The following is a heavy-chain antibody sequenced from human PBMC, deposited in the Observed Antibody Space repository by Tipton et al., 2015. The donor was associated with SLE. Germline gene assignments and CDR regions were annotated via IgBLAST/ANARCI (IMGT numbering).Heavy chain of an antibody. D-gene: IGHD1-14*01. CDR2: IYYSGST. V-gene: IGHV4-59*01. Sequence: TLSLTCTVSGGSISSYYWSWIRQPPGKGLEWIGYIYYSGSTNYNPSLKSRVTIFVDTSKNQISLKLSSVTAADTAVYYCAGSNRAGYFYYGMDVWGQGITVTVSS. CDR3: AGSNRAGYFYYGMDV. CDR1: GGSISSYY. J-gene: IGHJ6*02.